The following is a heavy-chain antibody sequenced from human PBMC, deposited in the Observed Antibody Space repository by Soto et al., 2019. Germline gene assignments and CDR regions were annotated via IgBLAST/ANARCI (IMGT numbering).Heavy chain of an antibody. V-gene: IGHV3-30*18. CDR3: AKDGAPRYCTRSSCHPAGAY. CDR2: ISYDGSNK. CDR1: GFTFTNYG. D-gene: IGHD2-15*01. Sequence: QVQLVESGGGVIQPGRSLRLSCAGSGFTFTNYGLHWVRQAPGKGLEWVTFISYDGSNKYYADSVKGRFTISRDNSKNMLYLQMDSLRAGDTAVYYCAKDGAPRYCTRSSCHPAGAYWGQGTLVTVSS. J-gene: IGHJ4*02.